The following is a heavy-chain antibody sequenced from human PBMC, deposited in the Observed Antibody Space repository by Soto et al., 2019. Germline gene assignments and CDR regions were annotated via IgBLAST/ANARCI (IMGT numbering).Heavy chain of an antibody. CDR2: IIPIFGTA. CDR1: GGTFSSYA. J-gene: IGHJ4*02. D-gene: IGHD3-10*01. Sequence: ASVKVSCKASGGTFSSYAISWVRQAPGQGLEWMGGIIPIFGTANYAQKFQGRVTITADESTSTAYMELSSLRSEDTAVYYCARDLFSPSYYYGSGSYLHWGQGTLVTVS. CDR3: ARDLFSPSYYYGSGSYLH. V-gene: IGHV1-69*13.